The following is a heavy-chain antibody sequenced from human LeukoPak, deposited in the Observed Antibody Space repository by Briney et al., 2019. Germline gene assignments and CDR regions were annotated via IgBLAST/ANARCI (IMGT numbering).Heavy chain of an antibody. V-gene: IGHV1-69*13. CDR2: IIPILGIG. CDR3: ADSPASNHYYMDV. CDR1: GGTFSSYA. J-gene: IGHJ6*03. Sequence: SVKVSCKASGGTFSSYAISWVRQAPGQGLEWMGGIIPILGIGNYIQKFQGRVTITADESTSTAYMELSSLRSEDTAAYYCADSPASNHYYMDVWGKGTTVTVSS. D-gene: IGHD3-22*01.